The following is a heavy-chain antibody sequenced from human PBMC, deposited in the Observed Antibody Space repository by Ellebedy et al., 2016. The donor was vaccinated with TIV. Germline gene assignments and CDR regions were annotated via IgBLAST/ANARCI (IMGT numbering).Heavy chain of an antibody. J-gene: IGHJ4*02. CDR2: INQDGSEE. CDR1: GFSFSNYW. CDR3: ARAPRGGTDY. V-gene: IGHV3-7*03. D-gene: IGHD3-10*01. Sequence: GESLKISCAASGFSFSNYWMTWVRQAPGKGLEWVANINQDGSEEQYVDSVKGRFTISRDNAKNSLYLQMDSLRAEDTAVYFCARAPRGGTDYWGQGTLVTVSS.